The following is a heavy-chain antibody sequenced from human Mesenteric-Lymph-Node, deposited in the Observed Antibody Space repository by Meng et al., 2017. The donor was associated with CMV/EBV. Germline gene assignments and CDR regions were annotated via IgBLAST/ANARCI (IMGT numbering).Heavy chain of an antibody. CDR3: ARGTGYSSSWYWNNWFDP. Sequence: ASVKVSCKASGYTFTSYDINWVRQATGQGLEWMGWMNPNSGNTGYAQKFQGRVTMTRNTSISTAYMELSSLRSEDTAVYYCARGTGYSSSWYWNNWFDPWGQGTLVTVSS. CDR2: MNPNSGNT. J-gene: IGHJ5*02. D-gene: IGHD6-13*01. V-gene: IGHV1-8*01. CDR1: GYTFTSYD.